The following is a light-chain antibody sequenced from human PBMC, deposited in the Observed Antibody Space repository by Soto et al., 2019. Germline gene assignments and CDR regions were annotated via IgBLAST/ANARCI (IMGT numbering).Light chain of an antibody. CDR1: SSDVGGYNY. Sequence: QSVLTQPASVSGSPGQPITISCTGTSSDVGGYNYVSWYQQHPGKAPQLMIYEVSNRHSGVSNRFSGSKSGNTASLTISGLQAEDEADYYCSSYTSSSTLVFGTGTKVTVL. J-gene: IGLJ1*01. V-gene: IGLV2-14*01. CDR2: EVS. CDR3: SSYTSSSTLV.